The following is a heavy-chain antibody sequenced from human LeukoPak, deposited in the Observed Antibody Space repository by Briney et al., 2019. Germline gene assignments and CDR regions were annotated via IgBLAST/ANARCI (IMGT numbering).Heavy chain of an antibody. J-gene: IGHJ3*01. V-gene: IGHV3-48*03. CDR3: AREGYRGNSDAFDL. CDR1: GFTLSSFE. Sequence: HPGGSLRLSCAASGFTLSSFEMNWVRQAPGKGLEWVSYMSSSGGTIYYIDSVKGRFTISRDNAKNSLYLQMNSLRVEDTALYYCAREGYRGNSDAFDLWGQGTVVTVSS. CDR2: MSSSGGTI. D-gene: IGHD4-23*01.